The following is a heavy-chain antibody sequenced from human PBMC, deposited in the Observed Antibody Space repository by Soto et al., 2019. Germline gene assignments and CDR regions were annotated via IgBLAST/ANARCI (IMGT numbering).Heavy chain of an antibody. CDR1: GFTFSSYG. J-gene: IGHJ6*04. CDR3: AKGRVSMVRGVEDV. CDR2: ISYDGSNK. V-gene: IGHV3-30*18. Sequence: GGSLRLSCAASGFTFSSYGMHWVRQAPGKGLEWVAVISYDGSNKYYADSVKGRFTISRDNSKNTLYLQMNSLRAEDTAVYYCAKGRVSMVRGVEDVWGKGTTVTVSS. D-gene: IGHD3-10*01.